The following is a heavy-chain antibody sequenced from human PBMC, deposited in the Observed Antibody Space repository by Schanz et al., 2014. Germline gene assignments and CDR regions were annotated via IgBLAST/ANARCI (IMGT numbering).Heavy chain of an antibody. J-gene: IGHJ5*02. CDR1: GYTFRHYG. CDR2: ISGYNGNT. D-gene: IGHD2-2*01. Sequence: QVQLVQSGGEVKKPGASVKVSCKASGYTFRHYGISWLRQAPGQGLEWMGYISGYNGNTNYAPKVQDRVTMTTDTSTSTAYMELSRLRPDDTAIYYCVRAVGPAALHGYWFDPWGQGTLVTVAS. CDR3: VRAVGPAALHGYWFDP. V-gene: IGHV1-18*04.